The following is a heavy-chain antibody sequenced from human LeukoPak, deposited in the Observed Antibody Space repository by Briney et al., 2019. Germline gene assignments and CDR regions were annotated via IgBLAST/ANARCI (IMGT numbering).Heavy chain of an antibody. J-gene: IGHJ6*02. V-gene: IGHV4-34*01. Sequence: SETLSLTCAVYGGSFSGYYWSWIRQPPGKGLEWIGEINHSGSTNYNPSLKSRVTISVDTSKNQFSLKLSSVTAADTAVYYCARGGLQWLRADGMDVWGQGTTVTVSS. CDR3: ARGGLQWLRADGMDV. CDR2: INHSGST. D-gene: IGHD5-12*01. CDR1: GGSFSGYY.